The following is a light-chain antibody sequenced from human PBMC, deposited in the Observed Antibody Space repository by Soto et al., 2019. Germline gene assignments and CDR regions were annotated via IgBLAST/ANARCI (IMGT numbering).Light chain of an antibody. CDR2: GAS. CDR3: QQYNNWPPWT. CDR1: QRVSRN. V-gene: IGKV3-15*01. J-gene: IGKJ1*01. Sequence: EIVMTQSPATLSVSPGERATLSCRASQRVSRNLAWYQQKPGQAPRLLIYGASTRATGIPARFSGSGSGTEFTLTISSLQSEDFAVYYCQQYNNWPPWTFGQGTNAEIK.